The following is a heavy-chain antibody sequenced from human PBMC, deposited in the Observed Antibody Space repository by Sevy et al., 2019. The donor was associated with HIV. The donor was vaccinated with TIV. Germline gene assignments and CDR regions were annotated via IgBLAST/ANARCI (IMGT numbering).Heavy chain of an antibody. CDR3: VKDPSSGILTGYSS. D-gene: IGHD3-9*01. J-gene: IGHJ5*02. CDR1: GFTFSSYA. Sequence: GGSLRLSCSASGFTFSSYAMHWVRQAPGKGLEYVSAISSNGGSTYYADSVKGRFTISRDNAKNTLYLQMCSLRAEDTAVYYCVKDPSSGILTGYSSWGQGTLVTVSS. V-gene: IGHV3-64D*06. CDR2: ISSNGGST.